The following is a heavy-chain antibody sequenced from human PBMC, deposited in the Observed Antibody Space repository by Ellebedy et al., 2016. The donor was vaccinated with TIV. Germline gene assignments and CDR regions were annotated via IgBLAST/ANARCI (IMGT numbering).Heavy chain of an antibody. D-gene: IGHD3-3*01. J-gene: IGHJ4*02. Sequence: GGSLRLSXAASGFTFSSYAMSWVRQAPGKGLEWVSAISGSGGSTYYADSVKGRFTISRDNAKNSLYLQMNSLRAEDTAVYYCARDQPLLGVAYDYWGQGTLVTVSS. CDR2: ISGSGGST. V-gene: IGHV3-23*01. CDR3: ARDQPLLGVAYDY. CDR1: GFTFSSYA.